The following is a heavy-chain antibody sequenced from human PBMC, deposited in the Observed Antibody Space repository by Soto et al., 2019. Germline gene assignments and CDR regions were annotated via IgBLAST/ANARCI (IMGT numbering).Heavy chain of an antibody. J-gene: IGHJ4*02. CDR3: ARVGGDIVVVPAAITMVRGVMPYYFDY. D-gene: IGHD2-2*01. V-gene: IGHV1-69*13. CDR1: GGTFSSYA. CDR2: IIPIFGTA. Sequence: SVKVSFKASGGTFSSYAISWLRQAPGQGLEWMGGIIPIFGTANYAQKFQGRVTITADESTSTAYMELSSLRSEDTAVYYCARVGGDIVVVPAAITMVRGVMPYYFDYWGQGTLVTVSS.